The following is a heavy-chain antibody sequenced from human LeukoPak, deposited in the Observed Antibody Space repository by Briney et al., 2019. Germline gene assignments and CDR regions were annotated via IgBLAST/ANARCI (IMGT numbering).Heavy chain of an antibody. CDR1: GYTFTTYA. CDR2: INTNTGNP. Sequence: ASVKVSCKASGYTFTTYAMNWVRQAPGQGLEWMGWINTNTGNPTYAQGFTGRFVFSLDTSVSTAYLQISSLKAEDTAVYYCARLESRTYSGYLYAFDIWGQGTVVTVSS. J-gene: IGHJ3*02. V-gene: IGHV7-4-1*02. CDR3: ARLESRTYSGYLYAFDI. D-gene: IGHD5-12*01.